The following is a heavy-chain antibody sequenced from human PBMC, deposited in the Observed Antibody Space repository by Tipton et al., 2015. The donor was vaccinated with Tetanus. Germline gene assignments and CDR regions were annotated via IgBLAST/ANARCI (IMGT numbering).Heavy chain of an antibody. D-gene: IGHD3-22*01. J-gene: IGHJ6*02. V-gene: IGHV1-2*02. CDR3: ARDRGDYIYYGMDV. Sequence: QVQLVQSGAEVKRPGASLTVSCKASGYTFTGYYLYWVRQAPGQGLEWMGWTDPNSGGTIYAQKFQGRVTMTRDTSISTAYMELSRLRSDDTAVYYCARDRGDYIYYGMDVWGPGTTVTVTS. CDR2: TDPNSGGT. CDR1: GYTFTGYY.